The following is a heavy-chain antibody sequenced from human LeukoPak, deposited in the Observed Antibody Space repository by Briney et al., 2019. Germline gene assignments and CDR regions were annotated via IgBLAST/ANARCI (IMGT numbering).Heavy chain of an antibody. V-gene: IGHV3-21*01. Sequence: PGGSLRLSCAASGLTFSSYSMNWVREAPGKGLEWGSSISSSRSYIYYTDSSKGGFTISRDNAKNSLYLQMNSLRAEDTAVYYCARERVAAAGTVGDWGQGTLVTVSS. CDR3: ARERVAAAGTVGD. CDR2: ISSSRSYI. D-gene: IGHD6-13*01. J-gene: IGHJ4*02. CDR1: GLTFSSYS.